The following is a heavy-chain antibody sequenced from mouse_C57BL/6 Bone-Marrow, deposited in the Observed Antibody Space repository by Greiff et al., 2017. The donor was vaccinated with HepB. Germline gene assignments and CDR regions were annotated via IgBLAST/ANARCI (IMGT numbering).Heavy chain of an antibody. V-gene: IGHV1-69*01. J-gene: IGHJ3*01. CDR1: GYTFTSYW. CDR3: ARGRWLLFAY. Sequence: QVQLQQPGAELVMPGASVKLSCKASGYTFTSYWMHWVKQRPGQGLEWIGEIDPSDSYTNYNQKFKGKSTLTVDKSSSTAYMQLSSLTSEDSAVYYCARGRWLLFAYWGQGTVITVSA. D-gene: IGHD2-3*01. CDR2: IDPSDSYT.